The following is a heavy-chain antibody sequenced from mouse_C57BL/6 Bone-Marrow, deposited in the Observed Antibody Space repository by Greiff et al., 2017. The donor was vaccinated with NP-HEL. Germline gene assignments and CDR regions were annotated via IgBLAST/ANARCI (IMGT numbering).Heavy chain of an antibody. Sequence: QVQLQQPGAELVRPGSSVKLSCKASGYTFTSYWMDWVKQRPGQGLEWIGNIYPFDSETHYNQKFKDKATLTVDKSSSTAYMQLSSLTSVDSAVYYCARSRITTVVAKAMDYWGQGTSVTVSS. J-gene: IGHJ4*01. CDR1: GYTFTSYW. CDR3: ARSRITTVVAKAMDY. D-gene: IGHD1-1*01. V-gene: IGHV1-61*01. CDR2: IYPFDSET.